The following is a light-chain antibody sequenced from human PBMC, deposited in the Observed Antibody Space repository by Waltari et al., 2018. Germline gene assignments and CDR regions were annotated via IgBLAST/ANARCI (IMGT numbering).Light chain of an antibody. J-gene: IGKJ4*01. CDR1: QSISSY. CDR2: AAS. Sequence: AIRITQSPSSLSASTGDRVTITCRASQSISSYLAWYQQKPGKAPKVLIYAASTLQSGVPSRFSGSGSGTDFTLTISSLQPEDFATYYCQQSYSTPPLTFGGGTKVEIK. V-gene: IGKV1-8*01. CDR3: QQSYSTPPLT.